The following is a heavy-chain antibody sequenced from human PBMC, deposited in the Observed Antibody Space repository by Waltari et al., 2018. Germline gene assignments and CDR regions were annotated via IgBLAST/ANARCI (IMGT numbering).Heavy chain of an antibody. J-gene: IGHJ6*02. CDR2: IIPIFGTA. CDR1: GGTFSTYV. CDR3: ARGHPPGGDYVYYYYGLDL. V-gene: IGHV1-69*12. Sequence: VQLVQSGAEVKEPGSSVKVSCKASGGTFSTYVIIWVRHAPGQGLEWMGGIIPIFGTANHAQKLQGRVTITADEATRTVYMDLNRLRSEDTAVYYCARGHPPGGDYVYYYYGLDLWVQGTTVTVSS. D-gene: IGHD4-17*01.